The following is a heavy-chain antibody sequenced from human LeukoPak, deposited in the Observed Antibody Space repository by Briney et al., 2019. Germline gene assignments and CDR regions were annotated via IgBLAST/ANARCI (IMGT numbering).Heavy chain of an antibody. D-gene: IGHD3-10*01. CDR2: ISGSGGST. CDR3: AKDSISMVRGVTTAFMDV. Sequence: PGGSLRLSCAASGFTFTSYGMSWVRQAPGKGLEWVSAISGSGGSTYYADSVKGRFTISRDNSKNTLYLQMNSLRAEDTAVYYCAKDSISMVRGVTTAFMDVWGKGTTVTISS. CDR1: GFTFTSYG. J-gene: IGHJ6*03. V-gene: IGHV3-23*01.